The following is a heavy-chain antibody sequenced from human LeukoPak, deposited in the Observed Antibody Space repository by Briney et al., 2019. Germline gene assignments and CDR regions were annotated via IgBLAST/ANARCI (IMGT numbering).Heavy chain of an antibody. D-gene: IGHD3-3*01. V-gene: IGHV4-34*01. Sequence: PSETLSLTCAVYGGSFSGYYWSWIRQPPGKGLEWIGELNHSGSTNYNPSLKSRVTISVDTSKNQFSLKLSSVTAADTAVYYCARGPYYDFWSGYYTDGFDYWGQGTLVTVSS. CDR3: ARGPYYDFWSGYYTDGFDY. J-gene: IGHJ4*02. CDR2: LNHSGST. CDR1: GGSFSGYY.